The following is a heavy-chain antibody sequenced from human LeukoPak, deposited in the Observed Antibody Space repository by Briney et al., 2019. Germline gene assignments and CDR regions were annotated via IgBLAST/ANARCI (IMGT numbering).Heavy chain of an antibody. CDR2: IYTSGST. Sequence: SETLSLTCTVSGGSISSGTYFWTWIRQPAGKGLEWIGRIYTSGSTNYNPSLKSRVTISVDTSKNQFSLKLSSVTAADTAVYYCARGATGTTMDYWGQGTLVTVSS. D-gene: IGHD1-1*01. CDR1: GGSISSGTYF. V-gene: IGHV4-61*02. J-gene: IGHJ4*02. CDR3: ARGATGTTMDY.